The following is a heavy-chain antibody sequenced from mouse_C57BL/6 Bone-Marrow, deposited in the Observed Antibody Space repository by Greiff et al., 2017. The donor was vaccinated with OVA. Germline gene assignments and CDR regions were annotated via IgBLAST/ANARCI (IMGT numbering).Heavy chain of an antibody. CDR3: ARQHYGSIYYFDY. V-gene: IGHV5-6*01. D-gene: IGHD1-1*01. CDR2: ISSGGSYT. Sequence: EVQLQQSGGDLVHPTFSLKLSCAASGFTFSSYGMSWVRQTPDKRLEWVATISSGGSYTYYPDSVKGRFTISRDNAKNTLYLQMSSLKSEDTAMYYCARQHYGSIYYFDYWGQGTTLTVSS. J-gene: IGHJ2*01. CDR1: GFTFSSYG.